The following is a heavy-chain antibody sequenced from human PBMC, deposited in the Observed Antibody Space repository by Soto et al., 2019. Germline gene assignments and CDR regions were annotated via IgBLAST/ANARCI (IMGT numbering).Heavy chain of an antibody. Sequence: QITLKESGPTLVKPTQTLALTCTFSGFSLMTTGVGVGWIRQPPGKALEWLALIYWDDDKRYSPSLKSRLTITKDTSNNQVVLTMTNMDPVDTATYFCARADYYGSGTYYNPYNWFDPWGQGTLVTVSS. V-gene: IGHV2-5*02. D-gene: IGHD3-10*01. CDR3: ARADYYGSGTYYNPYNWFDP. CDR1: GFSLMTTGVG. J-gene: IGHJ5*02. CDR2: IYWDDDK.